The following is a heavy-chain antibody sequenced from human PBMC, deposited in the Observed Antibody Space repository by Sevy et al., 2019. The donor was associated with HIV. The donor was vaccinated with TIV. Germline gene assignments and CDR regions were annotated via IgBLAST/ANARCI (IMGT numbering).Heavy chain of an antibody. D-gene: IGHD2-15*01. CDR2: ISWNSGSI. Sequence: GGSLRLSCAASGFTFDDYAVHWVRQAPGKGLEWVSGISWNSGSIGYADSVKGRFTISRDNAKNSLYLQMNSLRAEDTALYYCAKDTTSYCSGGSCYGAFDIWGQGTMVTVSS. CDR1: GFTFDDYA. V-gene: IGHV3-9*01. CDR3: AKDTTSYCSGGSCYGAFDI. J-gene: IGHJ3*02.